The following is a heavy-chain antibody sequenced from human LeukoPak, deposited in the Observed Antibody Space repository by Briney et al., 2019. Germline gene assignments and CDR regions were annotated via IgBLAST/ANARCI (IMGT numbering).Heavy chain of an antibody. V-gene: IGHV3-74*01. CDR1: GFTFSTYW. D-gene: IGHD3-10*02. CDR2: INSDGSST. Sequence: GGSLRLSCAASGFTFSTYWMHWVRQAPGKGLVWVSRINSDGSSTSYADSVKGRFTISRDNAKNTLYLQMNNLRAEDTAVYYCARDLHYYVAMDVWGQGTTVTVSS. CDR3: ARDLHYYVAMDV. J-gene: IGHJ6*02.